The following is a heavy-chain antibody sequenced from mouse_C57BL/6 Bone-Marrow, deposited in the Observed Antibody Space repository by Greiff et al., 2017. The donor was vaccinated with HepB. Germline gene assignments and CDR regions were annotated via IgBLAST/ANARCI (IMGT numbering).Heavy chain of an antibody. CDR1: GFSLSTFGMG. CDR2: IWWDDDK. J-gene: IGHJ4*01. D-gene: IGHD2-4*01. Sequence: QVTLKVSGPGILQPSQTLSLTCSFSGFSLSTFGMGVGWIRQPSGKGLEWLAHIWWDDDKYYNPALKSRLTISKDTSKNQVFLKIANVDTADTATYYCARIEDYDDAAYYAMDYWGQGTSVTVSS. CDR3: ARIEDYDDAAYYAMDY. V-gene: IGHV8-8*01.